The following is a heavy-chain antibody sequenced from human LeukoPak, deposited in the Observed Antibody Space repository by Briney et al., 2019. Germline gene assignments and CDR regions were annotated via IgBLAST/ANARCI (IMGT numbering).Heavy chain of an antibody. Sequence: SVKVSCKASGGTFSSYAISWVRQAPGQGLEWMGGIIPIFGTANYAQKFQDRVTITADESTSTAYMELSSLRSDDTAVYYCARRYSTSSFFDSWGQGTLVTVSS. CDR2: IIPIFGTA. CDR3: ARRYSTSSFFDS. CDR1: GGTFSSYA. J-gene: IGHJ4*02. D-gene: IGHD6-6*01. V-gene: IGHV1-69*13.